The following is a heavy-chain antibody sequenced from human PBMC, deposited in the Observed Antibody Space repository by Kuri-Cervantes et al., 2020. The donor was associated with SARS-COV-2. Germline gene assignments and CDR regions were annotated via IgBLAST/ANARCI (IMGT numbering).Heavy chain of an antibody. J-gene: IGHJ4*02. CDR1: GFTFSSYA. CDR2: ISYDGSNK. V-gene: IGHV3-30-3*01. CDR3: ARGRFRDY. Sequence: GGSLRLSCAASGFTFSSYAMHWVRQAPGEGLEWVAVISYDGSNKYYADSVKGRFTISRDNSKNTLYLQMNSLRAEDTAVYYCARGRFRDYWGQGTLVTVSS. D-gene: IGHD2-21*01.